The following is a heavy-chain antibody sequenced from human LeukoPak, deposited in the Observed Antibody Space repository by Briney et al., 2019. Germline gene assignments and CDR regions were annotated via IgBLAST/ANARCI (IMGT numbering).Heavy chain of an antibody. CDR2: MNPNSGNT. CDR1: GYTFIDYD. Sequence: GASVKASCKASGYTFIDYDINWVRQATGQGLEWMGWMNPNSGNTAYAQKFQGRITMTRNTSLNTAYMELSSLKSDDTAVYYCARGGIGGYYYGSVDPWGQGTLVTVSS. V-gene: IGHV1-8*01. D-gene: IGHD3-10*01. J-gene: IGHJ5*02. CDR3: ARGGIGGYYYGSVDP.